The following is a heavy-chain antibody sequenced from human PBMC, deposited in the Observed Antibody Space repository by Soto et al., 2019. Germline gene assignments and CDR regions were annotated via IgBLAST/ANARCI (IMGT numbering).Heavy chain of an antibody. Sequence: QVQLVQSGAEVKRPGASVKVSCEASGYTFRNYDVAWVRRAPGHGLEWMGWISISKGKTYYQESLQGRVTMTMDTGTTTAYMAVRSLRSDDTAVYYCARKGYIGNFGLDVWGQGTTVTVSS. D-gene: IGHD5-12*01. J-gene: IGHJ6*02. CDR1: GYTFRNYD. CDR3: ARKGYIGNFGLDV. CDR2: ISISKGKT. V-gene: IGHV1-18*01.